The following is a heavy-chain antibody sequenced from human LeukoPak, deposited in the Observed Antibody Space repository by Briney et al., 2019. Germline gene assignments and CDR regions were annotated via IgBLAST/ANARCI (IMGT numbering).Heavy chain of an antibody. CDR1: GFTFSNYW. CDR2: INIEGRST. D-gene: IGHD4-17*01. Sequence: GGSLGLSCAASGFTFSNYWMHWVRQAPGKGLVWVSRINIEGRSTNYADSVKGRFTISRDNAKNTLYLQMNSLRAEDTAVYYCARVAVTTSSVDYWGQGTLVTVSS. CDR3: ARVAVTTSSVDY. V-gene: IGHV3-74*01. J-gene: IGHJ4*02.